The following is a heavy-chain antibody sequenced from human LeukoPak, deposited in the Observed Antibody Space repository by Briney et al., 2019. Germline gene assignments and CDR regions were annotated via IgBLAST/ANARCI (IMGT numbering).Heavy chain of an antibody. CDR2: IQEDGSQK. J-gene: IGHJ4*02. D-gene: IGHD5-24*01. V-gene: IGHV3-7*04. CDR3: ARDKGWLQFDY. Sequence: GGSLRLSCAASGFTFSSYWMSWVRQAPGKGLEWGAHIQEDGSQKYYVDSVKGRFTISRDNAKNSMNLQMNSLRAEDTAVYYCARDKGWLQFDYWGQGTQVTASS. CDR1: GFTFSSYW.